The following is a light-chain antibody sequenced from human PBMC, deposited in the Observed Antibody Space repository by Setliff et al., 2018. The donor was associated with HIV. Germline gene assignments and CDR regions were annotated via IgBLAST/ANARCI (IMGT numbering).Light chain of an antibody. V-gene: IGLV2-23*02. CDR2: EVS. J-gene: IGLJ1*01. CDR1: SSDVGSYNL. Sequence: ALTQPASVSGSPGQSITISCTGTSSDVGSYNLVSWYQQHPGKAPKLMIYEVSKRPSGVSNRFSGSKSGNTASLTISGLQAEDEADYYCCSYAGSSTYVFGTGTKVT. CDR3: CSYAGSSTYV.